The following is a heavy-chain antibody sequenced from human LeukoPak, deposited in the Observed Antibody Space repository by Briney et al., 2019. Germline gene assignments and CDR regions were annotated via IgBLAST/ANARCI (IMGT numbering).Heavy chain of an antibody. Sequence: GASVKVSCKASGYTFTRYYIHWVRQAPGQGLEWMGLMNPSGGSTSYAQKLQGRVTMTRDTSTSTIYMELSSLRSEDTAVYYCARAGDSSSPLFWGQGTLVTVSS. CDR3: ARAGDSSSPLF. J-gene: IGHJ4*02. CDR2: MNPSGGST. V-gene: IGHV1-46*01. CDR1: GYTFTRYY. D-gene: IGHD6-6*01.